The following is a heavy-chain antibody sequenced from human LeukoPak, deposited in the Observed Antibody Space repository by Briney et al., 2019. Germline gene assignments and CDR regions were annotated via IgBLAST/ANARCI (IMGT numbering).Heavy chain of an antibody. Sequence: SVKVSCKASGGTFSSYAISWVRQAPGQGLEWMGRIIPIFGTANYAQKFQGGVTITTDESTSTAYMELSSLRSEDTAVYYCARGDYYDSSGYLPSDYWGQGTLVTVSS. J-gene: IGHJ4*02. CDR3: ARGDYYDSSGYLPSDY. V-gene: IGHV1-69*05. D-gene: IGHD3-22*01. CDR1: GGTFSSYA. CDR2: IIPIFGTA.